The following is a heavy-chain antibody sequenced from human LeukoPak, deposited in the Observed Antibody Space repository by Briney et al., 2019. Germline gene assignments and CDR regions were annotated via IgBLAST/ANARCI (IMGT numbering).Heavy chain of an antibody. D-gene: IGHD6-6*01. CDR1: GFTFSSYA. J-gene: IGHJ4*02. V-gene: IGHV3-23*01. Sequence: GGSLRLSCAASGFTFSSYAMSWVRQTPGKGIEWVSGISGSGGSTYYADSVKGRFTISRDNSKSTLYLQINSLRAEDTAVYYCAKDLSSPGYFFDYWGQGTLVSVSS. CDR3: AKDLSSPGYFFDY. CDR2: ISGSGGST.